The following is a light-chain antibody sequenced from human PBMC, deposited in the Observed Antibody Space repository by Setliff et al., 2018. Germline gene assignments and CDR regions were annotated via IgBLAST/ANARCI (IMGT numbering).Light chain of an antibody. Sequence: QSALTQPASVSGSPGQSITTSCTGTSSDVGLFNHVSWYQQHPDKAPKLIIFDVSKRPSGLSYRFSGSKSGNTASLTISGLQAEDEADYYCCSFTTTGTYVFGVGTKGTVL. CDR2: DVS. V-gene: IGLV2-14*03. J-gene: IGLJ1*01. CDR1: SSDVGLFNH. CDR3: CSFTTTGTYV.